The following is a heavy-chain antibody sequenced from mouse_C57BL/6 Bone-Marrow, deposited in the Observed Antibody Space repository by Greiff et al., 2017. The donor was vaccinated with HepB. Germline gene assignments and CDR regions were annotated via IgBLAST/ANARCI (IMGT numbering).Heavy chain of an antibody. CDR2: IDPETGGT. Sequence: VQLQQSGAELVRPGASVTLSCKASGYTFTDYEMHWVKQTPVHGLEWIGAIDPETGGTAYNQKFKGKAILTADKSSSTAYMELRSLTSEDSAVYYCTRRGVYYYGSSYCDYWGQGTTLTVSS. CDR1: GYTFTDYE. CDR3: TRRGVYYYGSSYCDY. J-gene: IGHJ2*01. V-gene: IGHV1-15*01. D-gene: IGHD1-1*01.